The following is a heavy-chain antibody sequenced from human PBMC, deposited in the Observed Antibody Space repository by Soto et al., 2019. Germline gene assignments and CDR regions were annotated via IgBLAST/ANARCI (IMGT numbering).Heavy chain of an antibody. V-gene: IGHV1-69*13. D-gene: IGHD3-16*01. Sequence: SVEVSCKASGGTFSSYAISWARQAPGQGLEWMGGIIPIFGTANYAQKFQGRVTITADESTSTAYMELSSLRSEDTAVYYCARDWGPWFEPWGQGTLVTVSS. CDR1: GGTFSSYA. CDR2: IIPIFGTA. J-gene: IGHJ5*02. CDR3: ARDWGPWFEP.